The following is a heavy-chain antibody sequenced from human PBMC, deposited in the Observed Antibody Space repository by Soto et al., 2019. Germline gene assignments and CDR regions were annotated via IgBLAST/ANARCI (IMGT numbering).Heavy chain of an antibody. CDR2: MNPNSCNT. V-gene: IGHV1-8*01. CDR3: ARGENIVVVPAAKGNWFDP. Sequence: QVQLVQSGAEVKKPGASVKVSCKASGYTFTSYDINWVRQATGQGLEWMGWMNPNSCNTGYAQKFQVRVTMTRNTSISTAYMELSSLRSEDTAVYYCARGENIVVVPAAKGNWFDPWGQGTLVTVSS. D-gene: IGHD2-2*01. CDR1: GYTFTSYD. J-gene: IGHJ5*02.